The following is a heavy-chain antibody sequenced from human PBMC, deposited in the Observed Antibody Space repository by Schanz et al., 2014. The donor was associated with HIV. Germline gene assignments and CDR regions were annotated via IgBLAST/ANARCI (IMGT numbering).Heavy chain of an antibody. Sequence: QVQLVQSGAEVKKPGASVKVSCKASGYTFTSYDINWVRQATGQGLEWMGWMNPNSGNTGYAQKFQGRVTMTGDTSIDTAYLVLSSRRAEDTAVYFCARVPTHYYGSGSYYPFDYWGQGTLVAVSS. CDR1: GYTFTSYD. CDR3: ARVPTHYYGSGSYYPFDY. J-gene: IGHJ4*02. V-gene: IGHV1-8*01. CDR2: MNPNSGNT. D-gene: IGHD3-10*01.